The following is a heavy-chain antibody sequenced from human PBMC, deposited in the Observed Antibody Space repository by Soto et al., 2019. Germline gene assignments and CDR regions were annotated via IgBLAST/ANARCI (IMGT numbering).Heavy chain of an antibody. Sequence: QVSLVQSGAEVKKPGASVKVSCKASGYTFPAYFVNWVRQAPGQGLGWMGIINPSGATTTYAQNFQGRVAMTRDTSTSTVYMELSSLRSEDTAVYYCARRDCFSSSCYFKYWGQGTLVTVSS. J-gene: IGHJ4*02. D-gene: IGHD2-2*01. CDR2: INPSGATT. V-gene: IGHV1-46*01. CDR3: ARRDCFSSSCYFKY. CDR1: GYTFPAYF.